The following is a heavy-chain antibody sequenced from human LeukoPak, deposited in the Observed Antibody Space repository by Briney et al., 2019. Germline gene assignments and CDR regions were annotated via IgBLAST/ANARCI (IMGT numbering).Heavy chain of an antibody. Sequence: SETLSLTCTVSGGSISSSSYYRGWIRQPPGKGLEWIGSIYYSGSTYYNPSLKSRVTISVDTSKDQFSLKLSSVTAADTAVYYCARDGDGYNSIDYWGQGTLVTVSS. D-gene: IGHD5-24*01. CDR1: GGSISSSSYY. J-gene: IGHJ4*02. V-gene: IGHV4-39*07. CDR2: IYYSGST. CDR3: ARDGDGYNSIDY.